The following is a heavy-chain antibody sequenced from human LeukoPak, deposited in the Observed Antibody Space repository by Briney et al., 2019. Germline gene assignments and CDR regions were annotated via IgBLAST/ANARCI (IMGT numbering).Heavy chain of an antibody. CDR1: GGSFRGYY. Sequence: TSETLSLNCSVYGGSFRGYYWIWIGQPPGKELEWMGEINHSESTNYNQSLKSRVTISVDTSKNQFSMKLRSVAAADTAVYYCARGRRDYYGSGSYRLHILFDYWGEGTLVTVSS. J-gene: IGHJ4*02. D-gene: IGHD3-10*01. CDR3: ARGRRDYYGSGSYRLHILFDY. V-gene: IGHV4-34*01. CDR2: INHSEST.